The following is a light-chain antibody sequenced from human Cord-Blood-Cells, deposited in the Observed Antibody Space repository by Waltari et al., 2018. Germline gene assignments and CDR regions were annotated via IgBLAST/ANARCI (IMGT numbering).Light chain of an antibody. Sequence: QSALTQPASVSGSPGQSITISCTGTSRDVGSYNLVSWYQQHPGKAHKRMIYEGSKRPSGVSNRFSGSKSGNTASLTISGLQAEDEADYYCCSYAGSWVFGGGTKLTVL. CDR2: EGS. V-gene: IGLV2-23*01. J-gene: IGLJ3*02. CDR3: CSYAGSWV. CDR1: SRDVGSYNL.